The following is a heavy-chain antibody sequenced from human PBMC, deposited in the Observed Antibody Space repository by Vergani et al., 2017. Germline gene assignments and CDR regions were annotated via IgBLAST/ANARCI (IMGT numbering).Heavy chain of an antibody. V-gene: IGHV3-7*01. J-gene: IGHJ4*02. CDR1: GFNVGHYW. D-gene: IGHD2-15*01. Sequence: EVQLVESGGDFVQPGGSLTLSCAASGFNVGHYWMSWVRQAPGKGLEWVANIKEDGTEKYYLDSVKGRFTISRDIAENSIYLEMNSLTTEDTSVYYCAREGSGDIVSLDYWGQGTMVTVSS. CDR3: AREGSGDIVSLDY. CDR2: IKEDGTEK.